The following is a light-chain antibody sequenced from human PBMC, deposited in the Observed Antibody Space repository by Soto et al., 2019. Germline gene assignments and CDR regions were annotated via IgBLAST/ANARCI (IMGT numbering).Light chain of an antibody. CDR1: SSDDGGYNW. J-gene: IGLJ1*01. Sequence: QSALTQPPSASGSPGQSGTISCTGTSSDDGGYNWVSWYQQHPGKAPKLMIYDVSNRPSGVTDRLSGYKSGNTASRTVSGLQSEDEADYYRTSSADPSTYVYGNGTKLTVL. CDR2: DVS. CDR3: TSSADPSTYV. V-gene: IGLV2-8*01.